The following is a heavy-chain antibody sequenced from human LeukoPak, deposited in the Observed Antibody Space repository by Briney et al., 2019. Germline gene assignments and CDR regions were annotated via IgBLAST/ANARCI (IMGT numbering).Heavy chain of an antibody. CDR2: ISAYNGNT. CDR3: ARTFGGRVVTFDY. CDR1: GYTFTGYY. V-gene: IGHV1-18*04. D-gene: IGHD3-10*01. Sequence: ASVKVSCKASGYTFTGYYMHWVRQAPGQGLEWMGWISAYNGNTNYAQKLQGRVTMTTDTSTSTAYMELRSLRSDDTAVYYCARTFGGRVVTFDYWGQGTLVTVSS. J-gene: IGHJ4*02.